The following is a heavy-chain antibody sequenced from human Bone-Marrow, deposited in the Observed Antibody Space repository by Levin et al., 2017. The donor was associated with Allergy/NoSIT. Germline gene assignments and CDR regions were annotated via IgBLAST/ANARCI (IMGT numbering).Heavy chain of an antibody. D-gene: IGHD3-22*01. CDR2: ISHTTSTI. J-gene: IGHJ5*02. CDR3: VRDRFTTTTT. V-gene: IGHV3-48*01. Sequence: GESLKISCVGSGFSFRSFGFNWVRQAPGKGLEWVSFISHTTSTIYFADSVKGRFTISRDDAKNSLYLDMNTLRAEDTAVYYCVRDRFTTTTTWGQGVLVTVSS. CDR1: GFSFRSFG.